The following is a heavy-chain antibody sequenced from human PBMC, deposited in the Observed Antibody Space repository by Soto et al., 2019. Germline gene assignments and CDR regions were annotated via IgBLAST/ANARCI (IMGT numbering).Heavy chain of an antibody. Sequence: DVQLLESGGDLVQPGGSLRLSCAASGFTYTNYAMSWVRQAPGKGLEWVSFITTNGGATYYTDSVKGRFIISRDNSKNTLYLQMNSLRVEDTAVYYCAKGSGWNDFADHWGQGTLVTVSS. CDR2: ITTNGGAT. CDR1: GFTYTNYA. V-gene: IGHV3-23*01. D-gene: IGHD1-1*01. J-gene: IGHJ5*02. CDR3: AKGSGWNDFADH.